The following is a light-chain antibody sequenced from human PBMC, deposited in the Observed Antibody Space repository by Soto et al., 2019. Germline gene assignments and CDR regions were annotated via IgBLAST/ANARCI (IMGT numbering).Light chain of an antibody. CDR1: KNISSY. CDR3: QQYDWCRT. CDR2: DAS. J-gene: IGKJ1*01. Sequence: EIVLMQCPSTMSQYTGKRATXSFRASKNISSYLIWYQQKPCQAPSLLIYDASTIPTGIPSTFPGSRSGTELTLSINTLQCEDFAIYYWQQYDWCRTFRQTTKVGIK. V-gene: IGKV3-15*01.